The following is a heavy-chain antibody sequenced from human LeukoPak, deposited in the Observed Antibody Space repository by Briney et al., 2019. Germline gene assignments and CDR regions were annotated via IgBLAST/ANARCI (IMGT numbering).Heavy chain of an antibody. V-gene: IGHV4-4*07. CDR3: AREGVNWDNWFDP. Sequence: SETLSLTCTVSGGAISSYYWIWIRQPAGKGLEWIGRTYTSGSTNYNPSLKSRVTMSVETSKNQFSRKLSSVTAADTAVYYCAREGVNWDNWFDPWGQGTLVTVSS. CDR2: TYTSGST. J-gene: IGHJ5*02. CDR1: GGAISSYY. D-gene: IGHD3-16*01.